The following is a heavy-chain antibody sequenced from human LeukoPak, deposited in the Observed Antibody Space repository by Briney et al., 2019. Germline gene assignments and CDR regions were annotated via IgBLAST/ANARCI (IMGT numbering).Heavy chain of an antibody. CDR3: ARSRLRAVAEAMVYYYYMDV. CDR1: GYTFTGYY. CDR2: INPNSGDT. D-gene: IGHD6-19*01. Sequence: GASVKVSCKASGYTFTGYYMHWVRQAPGQGLEWMGWINPNSGDTNYAQKFQGRVTMTRDTSISTAYMELSRLRSDDTAVYYCARSRLRAVAEAMVYYYYMDVWGKGTTVTVSS. J-gene: IGHJ6*03. V-gene: IGHV1-2*02.